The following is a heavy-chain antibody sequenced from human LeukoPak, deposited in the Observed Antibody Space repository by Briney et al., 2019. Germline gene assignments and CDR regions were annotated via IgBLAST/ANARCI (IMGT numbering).Heavy chain of an antibody. V-gene: IGHV1-69*04. CDR3: GRDLGDFWSGSVP. CDR2: IIPILGIA. Sequence: ASVKVSCKASGGTFSRYAISWVRQAPGQGLEWMGRIIPILGIANYAQKFQGRVTITADKCTSTAYMELSSLRSEDMAVYYCGRDLGDFWSGSVPWGQGTLVTVSS. CDR1: GGTFSRYA. J-gene: IGHJ5*02. D-gene: IGHD3-3*01.